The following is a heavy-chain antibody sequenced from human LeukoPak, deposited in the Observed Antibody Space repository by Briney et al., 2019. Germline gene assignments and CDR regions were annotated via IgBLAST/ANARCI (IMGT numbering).Heavy chain of an antibody. CDR2: IYYSGST. CDR1: GGSISSYY. Sequence: PSETLSLTCTVSGGSISSYYWSWIRQPPGKGLEWIGYIYYSGSTNYNPSLKSRVTISVDTSKNQFSLKLSSVTAADTAVYYCARTTVTPGGYYFDYRGQGTLVTVSS. J-gene: IGHJ4*02. V-gene: IGHV4-59*01. CDR3: ARTTVTPGGYYFDY. D-gene: IGHD4-11*01.